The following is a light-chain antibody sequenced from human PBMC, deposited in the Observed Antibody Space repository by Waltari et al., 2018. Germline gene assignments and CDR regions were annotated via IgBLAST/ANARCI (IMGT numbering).Light chain of an antibody. CDR1: ALPRQS. J-gene: IGLJ2*01. V-gene: IGLV3-25*03. Sequence: SYELTQPPSVSVSPGQTARITCPGDALPRQSSFWYQQRSGQAPVLVIYKDTERPSGIPERFSGSSSGTRVTLTISGVQAQDEADYYCQSTDNSGTYVVFGGGTKLTVL. CDR3: QSTDNSGTYVV. CDR2: KDT.